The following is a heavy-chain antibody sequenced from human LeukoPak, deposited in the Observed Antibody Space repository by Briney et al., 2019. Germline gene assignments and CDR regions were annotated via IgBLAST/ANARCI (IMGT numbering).Heavy chain of an antibody. D-gene: IGHD2-2*01. Sequence: PSETLSPTCTVSGGSISSGSYYWSWIRQPAGKGLEWIGRIYTSGSTNYNPSLKSRVTISVDTSKNQFSLKLSSVTAADTAVYYYARDCSSLMTSHYGMDVWGQGTTVTVSS. CDR1: GGSISSGSYY. V-gene: IGHV4-61*02. CDR3: ARDCSSLMTSHYGMDV. J-gene: IGHJ6*02. CDR2: IYTSGST.